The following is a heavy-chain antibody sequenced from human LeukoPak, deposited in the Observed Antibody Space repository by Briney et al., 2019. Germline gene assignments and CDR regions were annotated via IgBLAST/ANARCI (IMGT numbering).Heavy chain of an antibody. CDR2: ISSSGSYI. CDR1: RFTFSSYS. D-gene: IGHD6-19*01. Sequence: GGSLRLSCAASRFTFSSYSMNWVRQAPGKGLEWVSSISSSGSYIYYADSVKGRFTISRDNAKNSLYLQMNSLRAEDTAVYYCAKKRSRGYSSGWSFDYWGQGTLVTVSS. J-gene: IGHJ4*02. V-gene: IGHV3-21*04. CDR3: AKKRSRGYSSGWSFDY.